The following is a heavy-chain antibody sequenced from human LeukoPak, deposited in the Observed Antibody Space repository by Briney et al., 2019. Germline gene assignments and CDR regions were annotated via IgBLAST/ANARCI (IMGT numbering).Heavy chain of an antibody. CDR2: ISGSGGSS. J-gene: IGHJ6*03. CDR1: GFTFSRYA. Sequence: SGGSLRLSCAASGFTFSRYAMSWVRQAPGKGLEWVSAISGSGGSSYHADSVKGRFTISRDNSKNTLYLQMNSLRAEDTAVYYCAKTELVMNYYHYMDVWGKGTTVTVSS. D-gene: IGHD1-26*01. V-gene: IGHV3-23*01. CDR3: AKTELVMNYYHYMDV.